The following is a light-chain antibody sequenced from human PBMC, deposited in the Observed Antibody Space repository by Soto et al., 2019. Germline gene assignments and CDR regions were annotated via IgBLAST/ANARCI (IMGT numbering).Light chain of an antibody. CDR2: DAS. CDR1: QSVSSSY. V-gene: IGKV3-20*01. CDR3: QQYGSSPRT. Sequence: EIMLTQSPGTLSLSPGERATLSCRASQSVSSSYLAWYQQKPGQAPRLLIYDASSRATGIPDRFSGSGSGTDFTLTISRLEPEDFAVYYCQQYGSSPRTFGQRTKVDI. J-gene: IGKJ1*01.